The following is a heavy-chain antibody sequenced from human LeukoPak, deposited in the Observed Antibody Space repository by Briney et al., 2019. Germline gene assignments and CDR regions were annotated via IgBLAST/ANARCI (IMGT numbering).Heavy chain of an antibody. Sequence: PSETLSLTCAVYGGSFSGYYWSWIRQPPGKGLEWIGEINHSGSTNYNPSLKSRVTISVGTSKNQFSLKLSSVTAADTAMYYCARVASFGVVIRPYFDYWGQGTLVTVSS. D-gene: IGHD3-3*01. J-gene: IGHJ4*02. V-gene: IGHV4-34*01. CDR1: GGSFSGYY. CDR2: INHSGST. CDR3: ARVASFGVVIRPYFDY.